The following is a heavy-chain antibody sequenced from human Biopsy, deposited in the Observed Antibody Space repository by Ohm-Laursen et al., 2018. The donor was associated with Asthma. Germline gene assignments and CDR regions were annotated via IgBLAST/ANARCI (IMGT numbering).Heavy chain of an antibody. Sequence: TLSLTCAVSGGSIGSGGYSWSWIRQPPGKGLEWIGYIYHSGSTYYNPSLKSRVTISVDRSKNQFSLKLSSVTAADTAVYYCARVKDGYNFDYWGQGTLVTVSS. J-gene: IGHJ4*02. V-gene: IGHV4-30-2*01. CDR1: GGSIGSGGYS. CDR3: ARVKDGYNFDY. D-gene: IGHD5-24*01. CDR2: IYHSGST.